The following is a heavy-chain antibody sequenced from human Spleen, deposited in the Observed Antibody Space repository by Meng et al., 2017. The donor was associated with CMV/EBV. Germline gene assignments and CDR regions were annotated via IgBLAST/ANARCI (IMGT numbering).Heavy chain of an antibody. CDR1: GVLISDNDYY. CDR2: IFYSGST. V-gene: IGHV4-39*01. Sequence: SETLSLTCTVSGVLISDNDYYWGWIRQPPGKGLEWIASIFYSGSTYYNPSLRSRLTISVDTSRNQFSLKLSSVTAADTAVYYCARGWDEADAFDIWGQGTMVTVSS. J-gene: IGHJ3*02. CDR3: ARGWDEADAFDI. D-gene: IGHD1-26*01.